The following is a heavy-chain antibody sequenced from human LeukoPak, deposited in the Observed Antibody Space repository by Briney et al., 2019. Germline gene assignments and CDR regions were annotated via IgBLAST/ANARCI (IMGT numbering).Heavy chain of an antibody. Sequence: SQTLSLTCTVSGASIISGGYYWSWIRQHPGKGLEWIGYIYYTGSTYYNPSLKNRLTISIDTSKSQFSLKLTSVTAADTAVYYCARDPIAYCGADCYSDWGQGTLVTVSS. CDR1: GASIISGGYY. J-gene: IGHJ4*02. CDR2: IYYTGST. D-gene: IGHD2-21*02. V-gene: IGHV4-31*03. CDR3: ARDPIAYCGADCYSD.